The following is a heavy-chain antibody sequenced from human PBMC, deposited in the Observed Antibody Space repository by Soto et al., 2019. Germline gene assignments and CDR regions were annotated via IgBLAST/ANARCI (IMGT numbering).Heavy chain of an antibody. V-gene: IGHV4-59*12. J-gene: IGHJ4*02. CDR3: ARRYGSSFAS. CDR1: GGSISSYY. CDR2: IYYSGST. D-gene: IGHD3-10*01. Sequence: QVQLQESGPGLVKPSETLSLTCTVSGGSISSYYWSWIRQPPGKGLEWIGYIYYSGSTNYNPSLEGRVTITGATSKNPFSRTLSSVRAAATAVYHWARRYGSSFASWGQGTLVTVSS.